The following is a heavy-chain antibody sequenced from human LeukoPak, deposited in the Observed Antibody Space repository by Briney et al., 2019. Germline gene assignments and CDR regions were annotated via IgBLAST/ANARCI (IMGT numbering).Heavy chain of an antibody. V-gene: IGHV3-74*01. J-gene: IGHJ4*02. Sequence: GGSLRLSCAASGFTFSSYAMHWVRQAPGKGLLWVSRINGDGSSTSYADSVKGRFTISRDNAKNTLYLQMNSLRAEDTAVYYCARGPYYFGSGDWGQGTLVTVSS. CDR3: ARGPYYFGSGD. CDR2: INGDGSST. D-gene: IGHD3-10*01. CDR1: GFTFSSYA.